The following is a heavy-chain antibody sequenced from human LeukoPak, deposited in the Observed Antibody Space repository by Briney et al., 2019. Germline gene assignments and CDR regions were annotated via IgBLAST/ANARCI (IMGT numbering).Heavy chain of an antibody. J-gene: IGHJ4*02. V-gene: IGHV3-48*03. CDR1: GFTFSSYE. Sequence: PGGSLRLSCAASGFTFSSYEMNWVRQAPGKGLEWVSYISSSGSTIYYADPVKGRFTISRDNAENSLYLQMNSLRAEDTAVYYCARDLPIQLWLPDYFDYWGQGTLVTVSS. CDR3: ARDLPIQLWLPDYFDY. CDR2: ISSSGSTI. D-gene: IGHD5-18*01.